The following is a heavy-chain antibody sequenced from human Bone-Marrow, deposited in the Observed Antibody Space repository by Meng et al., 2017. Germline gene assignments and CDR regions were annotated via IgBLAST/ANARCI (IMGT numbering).Heavy chain of an antibody. CDR1: GGSISSYY. Sequence: SETLSLTCTVAGGSISSYYWSWIRQPPGKGLEWIGYIYYSGSTNYNPTLKSRVTRSVDKSKNQFSLKLSSVTAADTAVYYCPKEAFGFGGVIVTYYYGMDVWGQGTTVTVSS. V-gene: IGHV4-59*01. CDR2: IYYSGST. D-gene: IGHD3-16*02. CDR3: PKEAFGFGGVIVTYYYGMDV. J-gene: IGHJ6*02.